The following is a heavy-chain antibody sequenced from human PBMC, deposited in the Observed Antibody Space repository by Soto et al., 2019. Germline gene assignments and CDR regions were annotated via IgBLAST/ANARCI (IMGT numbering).Heavy chain of an antibody. CDR1: GFTFSSYG. V-gene: IGHV3-33*01. CDR3: ARDRVWFGELSGHDYYYGMDV. J-gene: IGHJ6*02. D-gene: IGHD3-10*01. Sequence: QVQLVESGGGVVQPGRSLRLSCAASGFTFSSYGMHWVRQAPGKGLEWVAVIWYDGSNKYYADSVKGRFTISRDNSKNMLXLXTNSLRAEDTAVYYCARDRVWFGELSGHDYYYGMDVWGQGTTVTVSS. CDR2: IWYDGSNK.